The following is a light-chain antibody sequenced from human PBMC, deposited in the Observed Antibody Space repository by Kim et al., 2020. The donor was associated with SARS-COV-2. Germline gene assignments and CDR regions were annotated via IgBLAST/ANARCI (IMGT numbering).Light chain of an antibody. V-gene: IGKV1-5*03. CDR2: KAS. Sequence: CGEDKVHITCQASQRISSWLAWYQQKPRKAPKLLIYKASSLESGVPSRFSGSGYRTEFTLTISSLQTDDFATYSSQQYNSYSYTFGQGTKLEI. CDR1: QRISSW. CDR3: QQYNSYSYT. J-gene: IGKJ2*01.